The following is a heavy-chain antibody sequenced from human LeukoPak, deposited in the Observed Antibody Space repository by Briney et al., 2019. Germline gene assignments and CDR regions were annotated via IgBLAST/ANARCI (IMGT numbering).Heavy chain of an antibody. V-gene: IGHV3-30*03. CDR2: ISYDGSNK. J-gene: IGHJ4*02. CDR1: GFTFSSYG. CDR3: ASGDRRY. Sequence: GGSLRLSCAASGFTFSSYGMHWVRQAPGKGLEWVAVISYDGSNKYYADSVKGRFTISRDNSKNTLYLQMNSLRAEDTAVYYCASGDRRYWGQGTLVTVSS. D-gene: IGHD7-27*01.